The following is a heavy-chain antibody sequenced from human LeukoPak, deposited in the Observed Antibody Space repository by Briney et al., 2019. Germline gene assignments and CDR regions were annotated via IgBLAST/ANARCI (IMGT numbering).Heavy chain of an antibody. CDR2: TWPGHSET. J-gene: IGHJ4*02. D-gene: IGHD3-16*01. Sequence: GESLKISCRGSGYSFTDYRIGWVRQMPGKGLEWMGITWPGHSETRYSPSFQGQVTISADESISTAYLQWTSLKASDTAVYYCAIKRFYDNNDAPLYWGQGTLVTISS. CDR1: GYSFTDYR. V-gene: IGHV5-51*01. CDR3: AIKRFYDNNDAPLY.